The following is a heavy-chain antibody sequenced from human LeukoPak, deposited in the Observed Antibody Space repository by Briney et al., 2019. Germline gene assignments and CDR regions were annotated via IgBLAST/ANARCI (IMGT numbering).Heavy chain of an antibody. J-gene: IGHJ4*02. Sequence: SETLSLTCAVYGGSFSGYYWSWIRQPPGKGLEWIGEINHSGSTNYNPSLKSRVTISVDTSKNQFSLKLSSVTAADTAVYYCAREASGWPRTRPFDYWGQGTLVTVSS. V-gene: IGHV4-34*01. CDR2: INHSGST. D-gene: IGHD6-19*01. CDR1: GGSFSGYY. CDR3: AREASGWPRTRPFDY.